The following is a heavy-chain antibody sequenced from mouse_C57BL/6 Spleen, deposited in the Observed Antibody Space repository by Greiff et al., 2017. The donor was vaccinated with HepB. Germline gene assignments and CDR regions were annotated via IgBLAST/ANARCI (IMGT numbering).Heavy chain of an antibody. CDR1: GFSLTSYG. D-gene: IGHD1-1*01. CDR3: AKNHYYGSSYGAMDY. V-gene: IGHV2-5*01. J-gene: IGHJ4*01. CDR2: IWRGGST. Sequence: VQLQQSGPGLVQPSQSLSITCTVSGFSLTSYGVHWVRQSPGKGLEWLGVIWRGGSTDYNAAFMSRLSITKDNSKSQVFFKMNSLQADDTAIYYCAKNHYYGSSYGAMDYWGQGTSVTVSS.